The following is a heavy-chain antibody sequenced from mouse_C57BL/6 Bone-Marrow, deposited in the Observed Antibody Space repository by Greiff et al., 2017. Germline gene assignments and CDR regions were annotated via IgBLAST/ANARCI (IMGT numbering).Heavy chain of an antibody. CDR2: ISSGSSTI. J-gene: IGHJ4*01. CDR1: GFTFSDYG. D-gene: IGHD2-3*01. CDR3: AGGRWLPYYAMDY. Sequence: EVQGVESGGGLVKPGGSLQLSCAASGFTFSDYGMHWVRQAPEKGLEWVAYISSGSSTIYYADTVKGRFTISRDNAKNTLFLQMTSLRSEDTAMYYCAGGRWLPYYAMDYWGQGTSVTVSS. V-gene: IGHV5-17*01.